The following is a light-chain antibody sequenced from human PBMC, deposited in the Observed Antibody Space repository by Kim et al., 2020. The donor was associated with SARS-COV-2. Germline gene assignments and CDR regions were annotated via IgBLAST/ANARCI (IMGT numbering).Light chain of an antibody. CDR3: ATWDDSLSGWV. V-gene: IGLV1-47*01. CDR2: RNN. J-gene: IGLJ3*02. Sequence: GRRGTSSCSGSSSNIGTNYVYWYQQVPGTAPKLLINRNNQRPSGVPDRFSGSKSGTSASLAISGLRSEDEADYYCATWDDSLSGWVFGGGTQLTVL. CDR1: SSNIGTNY.